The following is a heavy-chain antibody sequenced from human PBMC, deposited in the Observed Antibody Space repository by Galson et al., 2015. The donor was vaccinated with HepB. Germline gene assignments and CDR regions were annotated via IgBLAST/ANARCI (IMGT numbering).Heavy chain of an antibody. CDR3: AREGHGGPVGY. Sequence: SLRLSCAASGFTFSSYSMNWVRQAPGKGLEWVSSISSSSSYIYYADSVKGRFTISRDNAKNSLYLQMNNLRAEDTAVYYCAREGHGGPVGYWGQGTLVTVSS. V-gene: IGHV3-21*01. D-gene: IGHD4-23*01. CDR2: ISSSSSYI. J-gene: IGHJ4*02. CDR1: GFTFSSYS.